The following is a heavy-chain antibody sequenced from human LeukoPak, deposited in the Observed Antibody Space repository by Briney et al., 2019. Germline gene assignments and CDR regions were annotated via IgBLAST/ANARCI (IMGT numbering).Heavy chain of an antibody. CDR3: ARVIGGYSYGYYYYYYMDV. J-gene: IGHJ6*03. CDR1: GYTFTSYG. CDR2: ISAYNGNT. Sequence: GASVKVSCKASGYTFTSYGISWVRQAPGQGLEWMGWISAYNGNTNYAQKLQRRVTMTTDTSTSTAYMELRSLRSDDTAVYYCARVIGGYSYGYYYYYYMDVWGKGTTVTVSS. V-gene: IGHV1-18*01. D-gene: IGHD5-18*01.